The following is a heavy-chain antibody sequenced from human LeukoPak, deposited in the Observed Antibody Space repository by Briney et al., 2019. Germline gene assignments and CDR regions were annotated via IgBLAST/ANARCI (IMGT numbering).Heavy chain of an antibody. CDR3: ARQYCSSTSCYDNYYYMDV. CDR2: IYYSGST. J-gene: IGHJ6*03. CDR1: GGSISRYY. Sequence: SETLSLTCTVSGGSISRYYWSWIRQPPGKGLEWIGYIYYSGSTNYNPSLKRRVTISVDTSKNQFSLKLSSVTAADTAVYYCARQYCSSTSCYDNYYYMDVWGKGTTVTVSS. V-gene: IGHV4-59*08. D-gene: IGHD2-2*01.